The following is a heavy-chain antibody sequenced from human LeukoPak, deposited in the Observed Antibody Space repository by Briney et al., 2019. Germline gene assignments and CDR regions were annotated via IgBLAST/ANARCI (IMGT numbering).Heavy chain of an antibody. J-gene: IGHJ4*02. D-gene: IGHD2-15*01. Sequence: PGGSLRLSCAASGFTFSSYAMSWVRQAPGKGLEWVSGISGSGGSTYYADSVRGRFTISRDNSKNTLYLQMNTLRAEDTALYYCAKARYCSGGSCYNDYWGQGTLVTVSP. CDR1: GFTFSSYA. CDR3: AKARYCSGGSCYNDY. V-gene: IGHV3-23*01. CDR2: ISGSGGST.